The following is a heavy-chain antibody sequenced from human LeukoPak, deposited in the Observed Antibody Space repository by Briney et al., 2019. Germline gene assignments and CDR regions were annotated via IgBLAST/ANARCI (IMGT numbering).Heavy chain of an antibody. J-gene: IGHJ6*04. CDR1: GFTFSSYS. D-gene: IGHD2-21*02. CDR2: ITSSSTYT. CDR3: ARALTAGYYGMDV. Sequence: GGSLRLSCAASGFTFSSYSMKWVRQAPGKGLEWVSPITSSSTYTYYADSVKGRFTVSRDNAKNSLFLQMNSLRAEDTAVYYCARALTAGYYGMDVWGKGTTVTVSS. V-gene: IGHV3-21*01.